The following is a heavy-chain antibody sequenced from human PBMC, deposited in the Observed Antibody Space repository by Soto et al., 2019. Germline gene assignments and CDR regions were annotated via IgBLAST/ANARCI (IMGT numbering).Heavy chain of an antibody. V-gene: IGHV4-39*01. CDR2: IHYSGRT. D-gene: IGHD2-15*01. CDR1: GGYISSSNYY. CDR3: TRLHESRYCNDGNCIDY. J-gene: IGHJ4*02. Sequence: SETLSLTCTVSGGYISSSNYYWGCIRQPPGKGLEWIGSIHYSGRTYYKPSLKSRVTISADTSKNQFSLKLSSVTAADTAVYYCTRLHESRYCNDGNCIDYWGQGTLVTVSS.